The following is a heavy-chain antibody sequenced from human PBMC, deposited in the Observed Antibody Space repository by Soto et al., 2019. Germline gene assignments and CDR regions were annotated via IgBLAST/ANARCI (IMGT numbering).Heavy chain of an antibody. V-gene: IGHV4-59*08. CDR3: ARRYGSAIDY. CDR1: GGSIRSWY. D-gene: IGHD1-26*01. J-gene: IGHJ4*02. CDR2: IYYSGIT. Sequence: QVQLQESGPGLVKPSETLSLTCSVSGGSIRSWYWSWIRQPPGKGLEWIGYIYYSGITNYHPSLKSRVTISVDTSKNQFSLKLSSVTAADTAVYYCARRYGSAIDYWGQGTLVTVSS.